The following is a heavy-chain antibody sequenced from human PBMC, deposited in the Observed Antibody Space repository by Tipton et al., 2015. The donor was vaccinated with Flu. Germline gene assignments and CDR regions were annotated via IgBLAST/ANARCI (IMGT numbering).Heavy chain of an antibody. CDR2: IYHTGNT. CDR3: ARRSYSNYVSEPKNWFDP. J-gene: IGHJ5*02. V-gene: IGHV4-38-2*02. D-gene: IGHD4-11*01. CDR1: GYSISSYYY. Sequence: TLSLTCTVSGYSISSYYYWGWIRQPPGKGLEWIGNIYHTGNTYSNSSLKSRVSISVDRSKNQFSLKVSSVTAADTAVYYCARRSYSNYVSEPKNWFDPWGQGTLVTVSS.